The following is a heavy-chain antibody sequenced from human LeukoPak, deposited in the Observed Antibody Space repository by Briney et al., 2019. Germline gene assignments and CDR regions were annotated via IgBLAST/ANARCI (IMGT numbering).Heavy chain of an antibody. CDR2: INPNSGGT. V-gene: IGHV1-2*06. D-gene: IGHD6-6*01. Sequence: ASVKVSCXASGYTFTGYYMHWVRLAPGQGLEWMGRINPNSGGTNYAQKFQGRVTMTRDTSISTAYMELSRLRSDDTAVYYCARPYSSSDPFDYWGQGTLVTVSS. CDR3: ARPYSSSDPFDY. CDR1: GYTFTGYY. J-gene: IGHJ4*02.